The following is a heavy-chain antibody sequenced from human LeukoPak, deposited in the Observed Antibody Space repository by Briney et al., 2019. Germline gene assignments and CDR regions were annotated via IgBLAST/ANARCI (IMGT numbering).Heavy chain of an antibody. CDR1: GGSFRGYY. V-gene: IGHV4-34*01. D-gene: IGHD3-10*01. CDR2: INHSGST. CDR3: ARSLFFHYGSGSYSPRSFDY. J-gene: IGHJ4*02. Sequence: PSETLPLTCAVYGGSFRGYYWSWIRPPPGKGLEWIGEINHSGSTNYNPSLKSRVTISVDTSKNQFSLKLSSVTAADTAVYYCARSLFFHYGSGSYSPRSFDYWGQGTLVTVSS.